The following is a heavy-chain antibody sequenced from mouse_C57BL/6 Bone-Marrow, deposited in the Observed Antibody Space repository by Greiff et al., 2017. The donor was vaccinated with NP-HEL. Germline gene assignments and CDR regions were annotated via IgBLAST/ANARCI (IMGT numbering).Heavy chain of an antibody. CDR3: ARRGGHYYGFDY. D-gene: IGHD1-2*01. CDR2: IYPGSGST. J-gene: IGHJ2*01. CDR1: GYTFTSYW. Sequence: QVQLQQSGAELVKPGASVKMSCKASGYTFTSYWITWVKQRPGQGLEWIGDIYPGSGSTNYNEKFKSKATLTVDTSSSTAYMQLSSLTSEDSAVYYCARRGGHYYGFDYWGQGTTLTVSS. V-gene: IGHV1-55*01.